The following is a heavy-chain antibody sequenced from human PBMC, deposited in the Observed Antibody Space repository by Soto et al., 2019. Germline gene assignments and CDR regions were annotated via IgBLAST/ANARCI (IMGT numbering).Heavy chain of an antibody. CDR1: GFTFSSYE. V-gene: IGHV3-48*03. CDR2: ISSSGSTI. Sequence: PGGSLRLSCAASGFTFSSYEMNWVRQAPGKGLEWVSYISSSGSTIYYADSVKGRFTISRDNAKNSLYLQMNSLRAEDTAVYYCATTGHSAPFYYYYYGMDVWGQGTTVTVSS. D-gene: IGHD4-17*01. J-gene: IGHJ6*02. CDR3: ATTGHSAPFYYYYYGMDV.